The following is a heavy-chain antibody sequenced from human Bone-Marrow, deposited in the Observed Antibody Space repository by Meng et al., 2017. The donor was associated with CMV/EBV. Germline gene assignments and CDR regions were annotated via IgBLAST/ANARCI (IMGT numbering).Heavy chain of an antibody. Sequence: GESLKISCAASGFTFSSYSMNWVRQAPGKGLEWVANINQDGREKYYVDTVKGRFTISRDNAKNSLYLQMNSLRAEDTAVYYCARDLDSYDSSAYYETWGKGTLATVPS. D-gene: IGHD3-22*01. V-gene: IGHV3-7*01. J-gene: IGHJ5*02. CDR3: ARDLDSYDSSAYYET. CDR1: GFTFSSYS. CDR2: INQDGREK.